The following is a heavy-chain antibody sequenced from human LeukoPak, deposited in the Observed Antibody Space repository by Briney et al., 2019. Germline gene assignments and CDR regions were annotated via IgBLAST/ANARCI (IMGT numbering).Heavy chain of an antibody. V-gene: IGHV1-8*01. CDR1: GYTFTRYD. CDR2: MNPNSGNA. Sequence: ASVNVSCKASGYTFTRYDINWVRQATGQGLEWMGWMNPNSGNAGYGQKFQGRVTMTRNTSISTAYMELSSLRSEDTAVYYCARLPGAGKRLFYYYCGMDVWGQGTTVT. CDR3: ARLPGAGKRLFYYYCGMDV. D-gene: IGHD6-13*01. J-gene: IGHJ6*02.